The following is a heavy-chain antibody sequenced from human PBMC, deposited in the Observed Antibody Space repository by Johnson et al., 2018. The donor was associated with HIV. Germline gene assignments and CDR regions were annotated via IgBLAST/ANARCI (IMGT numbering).Heavy chain of an antibody. D-gene: IGHD3-10*01. CDR2: ISGGNT. V-gene: IGHV3-NL1*01. Sequence: QVQLVESGGGVVQPGGSLRLSCEVSGFTFSGYAMNWVRQAPGKGLAWVSFISGGNTYYADPVKGRCTISRDNSKNTLFLQMNSLRPEYTAVYHCARDPIAFRNYYGSGSAFDIWGQGTMVTVSS. J-gene: IGHJ3*02. CDR1: GFTFSGYA. CDR3: ARDPIAFRNYYGSGSAFDI.